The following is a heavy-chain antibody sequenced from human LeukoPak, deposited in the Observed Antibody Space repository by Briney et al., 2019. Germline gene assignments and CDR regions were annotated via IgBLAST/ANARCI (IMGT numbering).Heavy chain of an antibody. Sequence: PSETLSLTCTVSGYSISSGYYWGWIRQPPGKGLEWIGSIYHSGSTYYNPSLKSRVTISVDTSKNQFSLKLSSVTAADTAVYYCARRGASSSTIYHMDVWGKGTTVTISS. V-gene: IGHV4-38-2*02. D-gene: IGHD6-6*01. J-gene: IGHJ6*03. CDR3: ARRGASSSTIYHMDV. CDR1: GYSISSGYY. CDR2: IYHSGST.